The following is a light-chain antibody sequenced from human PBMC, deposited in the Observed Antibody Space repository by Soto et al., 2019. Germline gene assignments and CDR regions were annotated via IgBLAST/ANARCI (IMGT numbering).Light chain of an antibody. CDR3: LQYKTFPPT. V-gene: IGKV1-17*01. CDR1: QAIGSD. Sequence: DVPMTQSPSPLAVSIGDTVTISCRASQAIGSDLAWFQHRPGTAPKRLIFAVSSLQSGVPSRFSGSGSGTDFSLTISSLQPEDFATYFCLQYKTFPPTFGQGTKVEIK. CDR2: AVS. J-gene: IGKJ1*01.